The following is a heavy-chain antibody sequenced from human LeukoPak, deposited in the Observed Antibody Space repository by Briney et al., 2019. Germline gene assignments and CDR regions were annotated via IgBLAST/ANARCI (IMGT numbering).Heavy chain of an antibody. V-gene: IGHV1-46*01. CDR3: ARYSMLWSGRGFDY. D-gene: IGHD2-8*01. J-gene: IGHJ4*02. CDR1: GYIFTTYY. CDR2: INPSSSTT. Sequence: ASVKVSCKASGYIFTTYYMHRVRQAPGQGLEWMGIINPSSSTTSSAQKFQGRVTMTRDTSTSTVYMELSSLRSEDTAVYYCARYSMLWSGRGFDYWGQGTLVTVSS.